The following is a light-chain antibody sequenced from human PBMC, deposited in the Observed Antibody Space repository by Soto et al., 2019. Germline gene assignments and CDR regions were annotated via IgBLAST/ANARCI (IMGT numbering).Light chain of an antibody. CDR1: QSIKSY. CDR2: AAS. J-gene: IGKJ1*01. CDR3: QQTCSSHPWT. V-gene: IGKV1-39*01. Sequence: DIQMTQSPTSLSASVGDRVTITCRASQSIKSYVNWYQQKPGKGPKLLVYAASTLQSGIPSRFSGSGSGTDSSLIISGLQPEDFATYYCQQTCSSHPWTFGQGTKVEIK.